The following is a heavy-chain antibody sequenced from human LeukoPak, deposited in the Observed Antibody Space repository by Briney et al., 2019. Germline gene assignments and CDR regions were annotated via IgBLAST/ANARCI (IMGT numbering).Heavy chain of an antibody. CDR1: GYTFTSYG. V-gene: IGHV1-18*01. D-gene: IGHD2-15*01. CDR2: ISAYNGNT. CDR3: ARDWADIVVVVAATHDNDAFDI. J-gene: IGHJ3*02. Sequence: GASVKVSCKASGYTFTSYGISWVRQAPGQGLEWMGWISAYNGNTNCAQKLQGRVTMTTDTSTSTAYMELRSLRSDDTAVYYCARDWADIVVVVAATHDNDAFDIWGQGTMVTVSS.